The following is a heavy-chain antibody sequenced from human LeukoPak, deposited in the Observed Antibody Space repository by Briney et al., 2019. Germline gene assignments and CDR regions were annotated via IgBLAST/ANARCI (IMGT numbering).Heavy chain of an antibody. V-gene: IGHV1-8*01. Sequence: GAPVKVSCKASGYTFTSYDINWVRQATGQGLEWMGWMNPNSGNTGYAQKFQGRVTMTRNTSISTAYMELSSLRSEDTAVYYCARGGAYYDFWSGCNFDYWGQGTLVTVSS. J-gene: IGHJ4*02. CDR2: MNPNSGNT. D-gene: IGHD3-3*01. CDR3: ARGGAYYDFWSGCNFDY. CDR1: GYTFTSYD.